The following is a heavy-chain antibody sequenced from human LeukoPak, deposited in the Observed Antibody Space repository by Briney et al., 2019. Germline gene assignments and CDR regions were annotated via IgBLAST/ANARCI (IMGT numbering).Heavy chain of an antibody. Sequence: ASVTVSCTASGYTFINYYIHWVRQAPGQGLEWMGIINPSGGGTTFAQRFQGRVTMTRDTSTGTVYMELSSLRSEDTAVYYCARDLRFFDIWGQGTMVTVSS. V-gene: IGHV1-46*01. D-gene: IGHD3-16*01. CDR1: GYTFINYY. J-gene: IGHJ3*02. CDR2: INPSGGGT. CDR3: ARDLRFFDI.